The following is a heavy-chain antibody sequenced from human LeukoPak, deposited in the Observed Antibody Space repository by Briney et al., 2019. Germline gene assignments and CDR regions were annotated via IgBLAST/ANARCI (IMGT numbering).Heavy chain of an antibody. V-gene: IGHV1-69*06. Sequence: ASVKVSCKASGGTFSSYAISWVRQAPGQGLEWMGGIIPIFGTANYAQKFQGRVTITADKSTSTAYMELSSLRSEDTAVYYCARYSGSYPHDAFDIWGQGTMVTVSS. D-gene: IGHD1-26*01. J-gene: IGHJ3*02. CDR3: ARYSGSYPHDAFDI. CDR2: IIPIFGTA. CDR1: GGTFSSYA.